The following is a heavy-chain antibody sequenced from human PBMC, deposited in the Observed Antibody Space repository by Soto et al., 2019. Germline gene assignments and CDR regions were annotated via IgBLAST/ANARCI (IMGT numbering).Heavy chain of an antibody. V-gene: IGHV1-69*01. J-gene: IGHJ6*02. CDR2: IIPVLGTP. D-gene: IGHD6-13*01. CDR3: ASSAGLDHLLNYYGLNV. Sequence: QVLLVQSSAEVKKPGSSVKVSCKASGGTFTSTAFSWVRQAPGQGLEWMGGIIPVLGTPNYAQKFQARLTVTTDASTTTVNMELSSLRSDDTAVYYCASSAGLDHLLNYYGLNVWGQGPTVTVSS. CDR1: GGTFTSTA.